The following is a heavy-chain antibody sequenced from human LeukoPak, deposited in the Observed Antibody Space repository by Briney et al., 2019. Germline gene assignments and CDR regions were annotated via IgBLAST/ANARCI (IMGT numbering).Heavy chain of an antibody. CDR1: GYTFTRYY. CDR2: INPSDGYP. J-gene: IGHJ5*02. CDR3: ASNDSDASDLGSSSCIDT. D-gene: IGHD3-10*01. V-gene: IGHV1-46*01. Sequence: ASVKVSCKASGYTFTRYYIHWVRQAPGQGFEWMGIINPSDGYPEYGQKFQGRVTITRDTSTSPVFMDLSSLRSEDTAIYYCASNDSDASDLGSSSCIDTWGQGTPVTVSS.